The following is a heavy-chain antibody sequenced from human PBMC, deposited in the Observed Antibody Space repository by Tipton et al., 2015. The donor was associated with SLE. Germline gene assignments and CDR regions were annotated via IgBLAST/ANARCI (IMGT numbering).Heavy chain of an antibody. V-gene: IGHV4-39*07. CDR1: GGSISSSSYY. CDR2: IYYSGST. Sequence: TLSLTCTVSGGSISSSSYYWGWIRQPPGKGLEWIGSIYYSGSTYYNPSLKSRVTISVDTSKNQFSLKLSSVTAADTAVYYCARSHHDILEVDYWGQGTLVIVSS. D-gene: IGHD3-9*01. J-gene: IGHJ4*02. CDR3: ARSHHDILEVDY.